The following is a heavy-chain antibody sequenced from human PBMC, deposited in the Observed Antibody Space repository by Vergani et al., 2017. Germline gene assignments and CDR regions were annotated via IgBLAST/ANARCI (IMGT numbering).Heavy chain of an antibody. CDR3: AKDQGLYYYDSSGYYTPYYFDY. Sequence: VQLVESGGGLVKPGGSLRLSCAASGFTFSSYSMNWVRQAPGKGLEWVSAISGSGGSTYYADSVKGRFTISRDNSKNTLYLQMNSLRAEDTAVYYCAKDQGLYYYDSSGYYTPYYFDYWGQGTLVTVSS. CDR1: GFTFSSYS. CDR2: ISGSGGST. V-gene: IGHV3-23*04. D-gene: IGHD3-22*01. J-gene: IGHJ4*02.